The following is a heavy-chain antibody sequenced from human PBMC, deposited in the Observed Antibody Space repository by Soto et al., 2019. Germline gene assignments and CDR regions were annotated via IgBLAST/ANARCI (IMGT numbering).Heavy chain of an antibody. D-gene: IGHD1-26*01. CDR3: AKDSQGVVGADEAFDI. Sequence: PGGSLRLSCAASGFTFSSYVMSWVRQAPGKGLEWVSAISGSGGSTYYADSVKGRSTISRDNSKNTLYLQMNSLRAEDTAVYCCAKDSQGVVGADEAFDIWGQGTMVTASS. CDR2: ISGSGGST. V-gene: IGHV3-23*01. J-gene: IGHJ3*02. CDR1: GFTFSSYV.